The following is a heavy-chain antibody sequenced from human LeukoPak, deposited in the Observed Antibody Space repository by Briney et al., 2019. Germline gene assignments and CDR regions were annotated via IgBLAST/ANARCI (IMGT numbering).Heavy chain of an antibody. Sequence: GGSLRLSCAASGFTFSSYAMSWVRQAPGKGLEWVSAISGSGGSTYYADSVKGRFTISRDNSKNTLYLQMNSLRAEDTAVYYCAKVAGTVIYYYYGMDVWGQGTTVTVSS. V-gene: IGHV3-23*01. CDR2: ISGSGGST. D-gene: IGHD1-1*01. CDR3: AKVAGTVIYYYYGMDV. CDR1: GFTFSSYA. J-gene: IGHJ6*02.